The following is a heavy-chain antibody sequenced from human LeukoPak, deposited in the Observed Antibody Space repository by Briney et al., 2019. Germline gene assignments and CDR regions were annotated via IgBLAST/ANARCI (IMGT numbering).Heavy chain of an antibody. D-gene: IGHD2-2*01. CDR3: ARTALFSRSYDYYGMDV. CDR1: GYTFTSYG. CDR2: ISAYNGNT. V-gene: IGHV1-18*01. J-gene: IGHJ6*02. Sequence: GASVKVSCKASGYTFTSYGISRVRQAPGQGLEWMGWISAYNGNTNYAQKLQGRVTMTTDTSTSTAYMELRSLRSDDTAVYYCARTALFSRSYDYYGMDVWGQGTTVTVSS.